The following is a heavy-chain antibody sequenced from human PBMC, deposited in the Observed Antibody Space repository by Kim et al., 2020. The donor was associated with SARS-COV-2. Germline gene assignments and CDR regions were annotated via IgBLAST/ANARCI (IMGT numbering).Heavy chain of an antibody. CDR3: ARYLHYDILTGTPYYYYGMDV. CDR1: GYTFTSYD. D-gene: IGHD3-9*01. Sequence: ASVKVSCKASGYTFTSYDINWVRQATGQGLEWMGWMNPNSGNTGYAQKFQGRVTMTRNTSISTAYMELSSLRSEDTAVYYCARYLHYDILTGTPYYYYGMDVWGQGTTVTVSS. J-gene: IGHJ6*02. V-gene: IGHV1-8*01. CDR2: MNPNSGNT.